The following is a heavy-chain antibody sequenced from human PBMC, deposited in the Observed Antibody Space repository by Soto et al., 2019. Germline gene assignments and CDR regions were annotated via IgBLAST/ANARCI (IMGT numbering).Heavy chain of an antibody. J-gene: IGHJ4*02. CDR1: GGSLSSSSYY. CDR3: ARSYYDILTGYYFDY. Sequence: PSETLSLTCTVSGGSLSSSSYYWGWIRQPPGKGLEWIGNIYYSGSTNYNPSLKSRVTISVDTSKNQFSLKLSSVTAADTAVYYCARSYYDILTGYYFDYWGQGTLVTVSS. CDR2: IYYSGST. D-gene: IGHD3-9*01. V-gene: IGHV4-61*01.